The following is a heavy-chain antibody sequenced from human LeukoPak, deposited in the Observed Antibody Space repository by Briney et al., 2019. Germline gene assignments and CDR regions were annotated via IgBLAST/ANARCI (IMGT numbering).Heavy chain of an antibody. V-gene: IGHV4-34*01. J-gene: IGHJ2*01. D-gene: IGHD7-27*01. CDR3: ARGNWGSSYWYFDL. CDR1: GGSFSGYY. CDR2: INHSGST. Sequence: SETLSLTCAVYGGSFSGYYWSWFRQPPGKGLEWIGEINHSGSTNYNPSLKSRVTISVDTSKNQFSLKLSSVTAADTAVYYCARGNWGSSYWYFDLWGRGTLVTVSS.